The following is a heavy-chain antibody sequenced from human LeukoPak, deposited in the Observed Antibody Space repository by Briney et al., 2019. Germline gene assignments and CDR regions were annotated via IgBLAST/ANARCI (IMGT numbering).Heavy chain of an antibody. CDR3: ARMVCHDILTGYFFDY. J-gene: IGHJ4*02. D-gene: IGHD3-9*01. V-gene: IGHV2-70*01. CDR1: GFSLSTSGMC. CDR2: IDWDDDK. Sequence: SGPALVKPTQTLTLTCTFSGFSLSTSGMCVSWIRQPPGKALEWLAVIDWDDDKYYSTSLETRLTISKDTSKNQVVLTMTNMDPVDTATYYCARMVCHDILTGYFFDYWGQGTLVTVSS.